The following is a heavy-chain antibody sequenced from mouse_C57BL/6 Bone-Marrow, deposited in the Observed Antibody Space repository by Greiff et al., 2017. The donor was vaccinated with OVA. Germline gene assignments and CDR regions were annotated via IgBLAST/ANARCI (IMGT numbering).Heavy chain of an antibody. Sequence: VQLHQSGAELVRPGASVTLSCKASGYTFTDYEMHWVKQTPVHGLEWIGALDPETGGTAYNQKFKGKAILTADKSSSTAYMELRSLTSEDTAVYYCTRSYSNYGDFDYWGQGTTLTVSS. J-gene: IGHJ2*01. CDR3: TRSYSNYGDFDY. D-gene: IGHD2-5*01. CDR2: LDPETGGT. CDR1: GYTFTDYE. V-gene: IGHV1-15*01.